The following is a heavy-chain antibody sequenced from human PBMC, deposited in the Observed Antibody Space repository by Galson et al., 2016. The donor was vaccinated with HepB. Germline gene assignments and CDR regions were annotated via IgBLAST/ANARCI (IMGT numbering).Heavy chain of an antibody. CDR1: GFTFSNYG. J-gene: IGHJ2*01. CDR2: ISSDGSKQ. CDR3: ARDVAVVASTSWYFDL. D-gene: IGHD2-15*01. V-gene: IGHV3-30*03. Sequence: SLRLSCAASGFTFSNYGINCVRQAPGKGLEWEAVISSDGSKQYYAESVKGRFTIPRDNAKNTLYLQMNSMRPEDTAVYYCARDVAVVASTSWYFDLWGRGTLVTVPS.